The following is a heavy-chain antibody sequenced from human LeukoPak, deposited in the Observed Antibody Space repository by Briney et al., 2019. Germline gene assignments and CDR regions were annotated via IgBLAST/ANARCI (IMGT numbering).Heavy chain of an antibody. CDR2: IYSSGST. CDR3: ARVYCSGGNCYHFDH. D-gene: IGHD2-15*01. Sequence: WTWIRQXAGXXLEWIGRIYSSGSTDYNPSLKSRITMSLDTSKNQFSLKLRSVTAADTAVYYCARVYCSGGNCYHFDHWGQGTLVTVSS. J-gene: IGHJ4*02. V-gene: IGHV4-4*07.